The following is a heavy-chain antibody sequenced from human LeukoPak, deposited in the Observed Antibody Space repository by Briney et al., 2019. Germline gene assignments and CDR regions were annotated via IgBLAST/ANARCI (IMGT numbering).Heavy chain of an antibody. J-gene: IGHJ4*02. V-gene: IGHV3-23*01. CDR2: ISVSGNT. CDR3: AKAPVTTCSGAYCYPFDY. D-gene: IGHD2-15*01. CDR1: GFTLSSYA. Sequence: GGSLRLSCAASGFTLSSYAMSLVRQGPVKGLEWVSTISVSGNTYHADSVKGRFTISRDSSKNTLYLQMNSLRAGDAAVYYCAKAPVTTCSGAYCYPFDYWSQGTLVTVSS.